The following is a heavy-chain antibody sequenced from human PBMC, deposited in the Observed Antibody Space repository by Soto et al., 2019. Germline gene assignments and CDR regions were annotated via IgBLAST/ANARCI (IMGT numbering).Heavy chain of an antibody. CDR3: TTDKGYYDFWSGYYYFDY. D-gene: IGHD3-3*01. Sequence: GGSLRLSCAASGFTFSNAWMSWVRQAPGKGLEWVGRIKSKTDGGTTDYAAPVKGRFTISRDDSKNTLYLQMNSLKTEDTAVYYCTTDKGYYDFWSGYYYFDYWGQGTLVTVSS. J-gene: IGHJ4*02. V-gene: IGHV3-15*01. CDR1: GFTFSNAW. CDR2: IKSKTDGGTT.